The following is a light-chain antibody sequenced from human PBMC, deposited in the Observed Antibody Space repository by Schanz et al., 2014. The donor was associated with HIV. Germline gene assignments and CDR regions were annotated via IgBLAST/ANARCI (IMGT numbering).Light chain of an antibody. V-gene: IGKV3-11*01. J-gene: IGKJ4*01. CDR3: QQRSNWLT. CDR1: QIISTS. Sequence: EAVLTQSPATLSVYPGERVTLSCRTTQIISTSLAWYQQRPGQAPRLLISGASTRATGIPARFSGSGSGTEFTLTISSLEPEDFAVYYCQQRSNWLTFGGGTKVEIK. CDR2: GAS.